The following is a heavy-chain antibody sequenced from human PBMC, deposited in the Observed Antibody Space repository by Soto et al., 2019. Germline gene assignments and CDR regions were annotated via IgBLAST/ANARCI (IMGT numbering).Heavy chain of an antibody. CDR2: INTDGSNT. Sequence: GGSLRLSCAASGLTFNRYWMHWVRHAPGKGLVWVSHINTDGSNTNYADSVKGRFTISRDNANSTLFLQMNSLRDEDTAVYYCAREFCSGGNCYTYYFDPWGQGIPVTVSS. V-gene: IGHV3-74*01. CDR3: AREFCSGGNCYTYYFDP. CDR1: GLTFNRYW. D-gene: IGHD2-15*01. J-gene: IGHJ5*02.